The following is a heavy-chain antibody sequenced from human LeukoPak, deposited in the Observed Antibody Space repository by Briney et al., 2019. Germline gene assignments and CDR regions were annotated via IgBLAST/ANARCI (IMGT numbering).Heavy chain of an antibody. J-gene: IGHJ4*02. CDR2: ISYDGDHK. CDR3: AKVGSFGYSFGDYYFDY. V-gene: IGHV3-30-3*01. CDR1: GFTFSSYA. Sequence: GGSLRLSCAASGFTFSSYAMHWVRQAPGKGLEWVATISYDGDHKYYADSLKGRFTISRDNSKNTLYLQMNSLRAEDTVVYYCAKVGSFGYSFGDYYFDYWGQGTLVTVSS. D-gene: IGHD5-18*01.